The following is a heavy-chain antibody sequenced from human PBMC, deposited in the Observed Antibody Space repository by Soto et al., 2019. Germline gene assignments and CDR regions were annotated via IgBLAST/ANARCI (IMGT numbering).Heavy chain of an antibody. D-gene: IGHD3-10*01. CDR3: ARANYYGSPGDFDY. Sequence: EVQLVESGGGLVQPGGSLRLSCAAYGFTFSSYSMNWVRQAPGKGLEWVSYISSSSSTIYYADSVKGRFTIYRDNAKNSLYLQMNSLRAEDTAVYYCARANYYGSPGDFDYWGQGTLVTVSS. V-gene: IGHV3-48*01. CDR1: GFTFSSYS. CDR2: ISSSSSTI. J-gene: IGHJ4*02.